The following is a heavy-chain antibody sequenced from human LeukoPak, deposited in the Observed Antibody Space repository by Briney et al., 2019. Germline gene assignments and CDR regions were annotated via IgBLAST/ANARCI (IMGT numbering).Heavy chain of an antibody. Sequence: GESLKISCKGSGYSFSTYWIGWVRQMPGKGLEWMGIIYPGDSDTRYSPSFQGQVTISADKSISTAYLQWSSLKASDTAIYYCARAPSYSYGPYYYGMDVWGQGTTVTVSS. CDR1: GYSFSTYW. V-gene: IGHV5-51*01. CDR3: ARAPSYSYGPYYYGMDV. J-gene: IGHJ6*02. D-gene: IGHD5-18*01. CDR2: IYPGDSDT.